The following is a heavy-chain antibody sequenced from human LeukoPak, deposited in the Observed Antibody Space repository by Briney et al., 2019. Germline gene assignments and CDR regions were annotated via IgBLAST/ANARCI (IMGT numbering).Heavy chain of an antibody. CDR1: GYTFTGYY. CDR2: INPNSGGT. D-gene: IGHD3-10*01. J-gene: IGHJ4*02. Sequence: ASVKVSCKASGYTFTGYYMHWVRQAPGQGLEWMGWINPNSGGTNYAQKFQGWVTMTRDTSISTAYMELSRLRSDDTAVYYCAREGRWTMVRGGRDFDYWGQGTLVTVSS. CDR3: AREGRWTMVRGGRDFDY. V-gene: IGHV1-2*04.